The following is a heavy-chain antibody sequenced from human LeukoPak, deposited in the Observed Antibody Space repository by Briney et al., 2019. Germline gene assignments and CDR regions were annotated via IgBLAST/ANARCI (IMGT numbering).Heavy chain of an antibody. CDR1: GFTFSSYW. CDR2: IQSDGST. J-gene: IGHJ5*01. D-gene: IGHD3-10*01. Sequence: GGSLRLSCVASGFTFSSYWMHWVRQTPGQGLMWVARIQSDGSTIYADSVQSRFTISRDNAKNTVYLQMNSLRVDDTAVYFCTRAITHFYGSVTYDWFESWGQGIRVTVSS. V-gene: IGHV3-74*01. CDR3: TRAITHFYGSVTYDWFES.